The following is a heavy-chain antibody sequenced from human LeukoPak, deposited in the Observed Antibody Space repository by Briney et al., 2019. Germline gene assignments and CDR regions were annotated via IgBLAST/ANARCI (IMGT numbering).Heavy chain of an antibody. CDR1: GDSISNYY. Sequence: SETLSLTCTVSGDSISNYYWSWIRQPPGKGLEWIGYIYYSESTNYNPSLKSRITISTDTSKSQFSLNLRSVTAEDTGIYYCARGRCRNSGCRPYFDYWGQGTQVTVSS. D-gene: IGHD2/OR15-2a*01. V-gene: IGHV4-59*01. J-gene: IGHJ4*02. CDR3: ARGRCRNSGCRPYFDY. CDR2: IYYSEST.